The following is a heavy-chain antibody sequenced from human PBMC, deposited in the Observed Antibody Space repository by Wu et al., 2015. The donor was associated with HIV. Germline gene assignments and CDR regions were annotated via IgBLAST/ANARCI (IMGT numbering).Heavy chain of an antibody. CDR1: GYTFITYG. CDR2: ISPYNGNT. V-gene: IGHV1-18*01. Sequence: QVPLVQSGAEVKKPGASVKVSCKASGYTFITYGISWVRQAPGQGLEWMGWISPYNGNTNSAEKFQGRVSMTADTYTSTGYMELRNLTTDDTALYYCARSKVAAYGTAYYFDFWGQGTLVTVSS. J-gene: IGHJ4*02. CDR3: ARSKVAAYGTAYYFDF. D-gene: IGHD6-13*01.